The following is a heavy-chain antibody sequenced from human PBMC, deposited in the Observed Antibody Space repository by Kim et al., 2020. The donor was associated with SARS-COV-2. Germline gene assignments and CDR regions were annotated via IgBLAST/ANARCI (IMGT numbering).Heavy chain of an antibody. Sequence: GRVTITRDTSASTAYMELSSLRSEDTAVYYCARERGGYYYGSGSRDAFDIWGQGTMVTVSS. V-gene: IGHV1-3*01. CDR3: ARERGGYYYGSGSRDAFDI. D-gene: IGHD3-10*01. J-gene: IGHJ3*02.